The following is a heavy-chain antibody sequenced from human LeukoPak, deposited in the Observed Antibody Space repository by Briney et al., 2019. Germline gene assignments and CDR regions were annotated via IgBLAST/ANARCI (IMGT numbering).Heavy chain of an antibody. D-gene: IGHD3-10*01. J-gene: IGHJ4*02. Sequence: GGSLRLSCAASGFTFGSYAMSWVRQAPGKGLDWVSAISGSGGSTYYADSVKGRFTISRDNSKNTLCLQMNSLRAEDTAVYYCAKDQDRYGSGSWPFDYWGQGTLVTVSS. V-gene: IGHV3-23*01. CDR2: ISGSGGST. CDR1: GFTFGSYA. CDR3: AKDQDRYGSGSWPFDY.